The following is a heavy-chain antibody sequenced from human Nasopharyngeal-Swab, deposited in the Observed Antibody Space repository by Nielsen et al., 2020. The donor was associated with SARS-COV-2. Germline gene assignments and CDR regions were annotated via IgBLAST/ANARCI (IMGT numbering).Heavy chain of an antibody. V-gene: IGHV1-2*06. J-gene: IGHJ5*02. Sequence: VSVKVSCKASGYTFTGYYMHWVRQAPGQGLEWMGRINPNSGGTNYAQKFQGRVTMTRDTSISTAYMELSRLRSDDTAVYYCARVLYSSGGWFDPWGQGTLVTVSS. CDR1: GYTFTGYY. CDR2: INPNSGGT. D-gene: IGHD6-19*01. CDR3: ARVLYSSGGWFDP.